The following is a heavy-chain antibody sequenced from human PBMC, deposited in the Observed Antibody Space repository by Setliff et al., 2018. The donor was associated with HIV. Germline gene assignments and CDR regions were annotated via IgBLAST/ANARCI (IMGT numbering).Heavy chain of an antibody. D-gene: IGHD4-17*01. V-gene: IGHV5-51*01. CDR3: ATSDYGGNSGHFQH. J-gene: IGHJ1*01. CDR2: IYPGDSDI. Sequence: GESLKISCKGSRYSFTNYWIAWVRQMPGKGLDWMGIIYPGDSDIRYSPSFQGQVTISADKSISTAYLHWSSLKASDTAMYYCATSDYGGNSGHFQHWGQGTLVTVSS. CDR1: RYSFTNYW.